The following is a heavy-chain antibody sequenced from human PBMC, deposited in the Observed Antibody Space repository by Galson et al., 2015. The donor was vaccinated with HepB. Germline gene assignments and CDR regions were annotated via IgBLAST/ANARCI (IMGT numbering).Heavy chain of an antibody. CDR2: IYYSGST. CDR3: ARYDSSGYYHYAFDI. D-gene: IGHD3-22*01. CDR1: GGSISSSSYY. J-gene: IGHJ3*02. Sequence: SETLSLTCTVSGGSISSSSYYWGWIRQPLGKGLEWIGSIYYSGSTYYNPSLKSRVTISVDTSKNQFSLKLSSVTAADTAVYYCARYDSSGYYHYAFDIWGQGTMVTVSS. V-gene: IGHV4-39*01.